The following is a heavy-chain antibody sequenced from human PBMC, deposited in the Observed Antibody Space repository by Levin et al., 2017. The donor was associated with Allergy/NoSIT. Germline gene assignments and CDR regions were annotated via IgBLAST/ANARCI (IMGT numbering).Heavy chain of an antibody. V-gene: IGHV1-69*02. Sequence: SVKVSCKASGGTFNSYRISWVRQAPGQGLELMGRIIPILDLANYAKKFQGRVTITADKSTSTAYMELSSLRSEDTAVYYCASTVADTIDYWGQGTLVTVSS. CDR3: ASTVADTIDY. J-gene: IGHJ4*02. CDR1: GGTFNSYR. CDR2: IIPILDLA. D-gene: IGHD6-13*01.